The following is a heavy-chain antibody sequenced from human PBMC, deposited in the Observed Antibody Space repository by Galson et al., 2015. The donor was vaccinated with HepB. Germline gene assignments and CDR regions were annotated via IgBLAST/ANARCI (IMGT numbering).Heavy chain of an antibody. CDR3: ARGLVVVTTDYNGMDV. Sequence: SLRLSCAASGFTFSSYSMNWVRQAPGKGLEWVSSTGGSTSYIYYADSVRGRFTISRDNSKNSLYLRMNSLRAEDTAVYYCARGLVVVTTDYNGMDVWGQGTTVTDSS. CDR2: TGGSTSYI. V-gene: IGHV3-21*06. D-gene: IGHD3-22*01. J-gene: IGHJ6*02. CDR1: GFTFSSYS.